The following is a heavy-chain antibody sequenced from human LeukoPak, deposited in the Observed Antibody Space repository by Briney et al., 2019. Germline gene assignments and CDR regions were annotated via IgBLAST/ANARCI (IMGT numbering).Heavy chain of an antibody. D-gene: IGHD6-13*01. Sequence: GGSLRLSCAASGFTFSSYGMHRVRQAPGKGLEWVAFIRYDGSNKYYADSVKGRFTISRDNSKNTLYLQMNSLRAEDTAVYYCAKDYSSSWYSNFDYWGQGTLVTVSS. J-gene: IGHJ4*02. CDR2: IRYDGSNK. V-gene: IGHV3-30*02. CDR3: AKDYSSSWYSNFDY. CDR1: GFTFSSYG.